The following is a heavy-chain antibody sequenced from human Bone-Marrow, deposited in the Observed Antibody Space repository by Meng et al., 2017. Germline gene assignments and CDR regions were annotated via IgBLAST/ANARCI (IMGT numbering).Heavy chain of an antibody. D-gene: IGHD5-18*01. CDR3: ARSVDTAMATPQLGGMDV. Sequence: ASVKVSCKASGYTFTSYGISWVRQAPGQGLEWMGWISAYNGNTNYAQKLQGRVTMTTDTSTSTAYMELRSLRSDDTAVYYCARSVDTAMATPQLGGMDVWGQGTTVTVSS. CDR1: GYTFTSYG. CDR2: ISAYNGNT. J-gene: IGHJ6*02. V-gene: IGHV1-18*01.